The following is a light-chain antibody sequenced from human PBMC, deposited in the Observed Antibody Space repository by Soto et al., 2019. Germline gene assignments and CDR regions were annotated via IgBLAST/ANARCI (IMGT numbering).Light chain of an antibody. J-gene: IGKJ1*01. CDR3: QQYVHWPPGA. CDR2: DTS. CDR1: QSVSNF. Sequence: EIVLTQSPATLSLSPGETATLSCRASQSVSNFLAWYQQKPGQAPRLLIYDTSTRAAGIAARFSGSGSGTEFTLTISSLQSEDSAVYYCQQYVHWPPGAFGQGTTVEIK. V-gene: IGKV3-15*01.